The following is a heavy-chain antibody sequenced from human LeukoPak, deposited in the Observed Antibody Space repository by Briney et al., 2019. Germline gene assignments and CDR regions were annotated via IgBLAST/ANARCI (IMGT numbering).Heavy chain of an antibody. D-gene: IGHD3-3*01. CDR3: ARDYDFWSGSTRANWFDP. CDR2: IYTSGST. J-gene: IGHJ5*02. V-gene: IGHV4-4*07. Sequence: PSETLSLTCTVSGGSISSYYWSWIRQPAGKGLEWIGRIYTSGSTNYNPSLKSRVTMSVDTSKNQFSLKLSSVTAADTAVYYCARDYDFWSGSTRANWFDPWGQGTLVTVS. CDR1: GGSISSYY.